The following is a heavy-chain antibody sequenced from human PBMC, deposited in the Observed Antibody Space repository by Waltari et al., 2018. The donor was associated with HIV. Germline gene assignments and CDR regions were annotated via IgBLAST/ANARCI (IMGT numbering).Heavy chain of an antibody. Sequence: EVQLLESGGGLVQPGGSLRLSCAASGFTCSSYAMSWVRQAQGKGLEWVSAISGSGGSTYYADSVKGRFTISRDNSKNTLYLQMNSLRAEDTAVYYCAKDLIVVVITDEFDYWGQGTLVTVSS. J-gene: IGHJ4*02. CDR2: ISGSGGST. V-gene: IGHV3-23*01. CDR1: GFTCSSYA. CDR3: AKDLIVVVITDEFDY. D-gene: IGHD3-22*01.